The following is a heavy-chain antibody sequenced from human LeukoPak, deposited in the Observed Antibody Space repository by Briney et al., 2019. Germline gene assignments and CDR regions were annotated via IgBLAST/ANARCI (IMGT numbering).Heavy chain of an antibody. CDR1: GFSVRTTY. V-gene: IGHV3-53*01. CDR3: TRSDYRHPYHFDS. CDR2: LYTGGGT. D-gene: IGHD3-16*02. J-gene: IGHJ4*02. Sequence: GGSLRLSCAASGFSVRTTYMSWVRQAPGKGLEWVSVLYTGGGTDHADSVKGRFTISRDNSKNTLSLQMNSLRAEDTTIYYCTRSDYRHPYHFDSWGQGTLVTVSS.